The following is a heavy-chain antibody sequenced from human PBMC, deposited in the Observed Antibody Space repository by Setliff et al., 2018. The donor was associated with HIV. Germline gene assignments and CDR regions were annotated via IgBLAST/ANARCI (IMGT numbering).Heavy chain of an antibody. CDR2: IDKNGSFR. Sequence: GGSLRLSCEAHEFTSSGYYMSWIRQAPGKGLEWVSYIDKNGSFRHYAESVKGRFTISRDNAQNSVNLQMDNLRVEDTAVYYCARHTTIYTPLDLWGQGTLVTVS. V-gene: IGHV3-11*01. J-gene: IGHJ4*02. CDR1: EFTSSGYY. CDR3: ARHTTIYTPLDL. D-gene: IGHD1-1*01.